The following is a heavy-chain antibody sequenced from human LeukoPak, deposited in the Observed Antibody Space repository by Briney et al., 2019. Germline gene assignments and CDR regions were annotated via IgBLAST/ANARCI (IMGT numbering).Heavy chain of an antibody. D-gene: IGHD2-15*01. J-gene: IGHJ6*02. Sequence: SETLSLTCAVYGGSFSGYYWSWIRQPPGKGLEWIGEINHSGSTNYNPSLKSRVTISVDTSKNQFSLKLSSVTAADTAVYYCARSHTAASLWDYGMDVWGQGTTVTVSS. CDR2: INHSGST. V-gene: IGHV4-34*01. CDR1: GGSFSGYY. CDR3: ARSHTAASLWDYGMDV.